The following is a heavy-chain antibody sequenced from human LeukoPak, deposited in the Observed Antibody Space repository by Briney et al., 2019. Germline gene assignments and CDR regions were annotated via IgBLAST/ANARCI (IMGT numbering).Heavy chain of an antibody. J-gene: IGHJ4*02. Sequence: GGSLRLSCAASGFTFSSYAMHWVRQAPGKGLEWVAVISYDGSNKYYADPVKGRFTISRDNSKNTLYLQMNSLRAEDTAVYYCAKDRTYYYDSSGYYSHDYWGQGTLVTVSS. V-gene: IGHV3-30*04. CDR3: AKDRTYYYDSSGYYSHDY. D-gene: IGHD3-22*01. CDR2: ISYDGSNK. CDR1: GFTFSSYA.